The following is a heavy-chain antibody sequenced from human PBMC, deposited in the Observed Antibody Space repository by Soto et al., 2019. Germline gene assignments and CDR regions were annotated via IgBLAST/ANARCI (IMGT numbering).Heavy chain of an antibody. Sequence: GGSLRLSCAASGFTFSSHGMHWVRQTPGKGLEWVAVMYYDGSNEYYADSVMGRFTISRDNSKNTLYLQMNSLRAEDTAVYYCARDYTSTRYGFDYWGQGTLVTVSS. CDR3: ARDYTSTRYGFDY. CDR2: MYYDGSNE. CDR1: GFTFSSHG. V-gene: IGHV3-33*01. D-gene: IGHD6-13*01. J-gene: IGHJ4*02.